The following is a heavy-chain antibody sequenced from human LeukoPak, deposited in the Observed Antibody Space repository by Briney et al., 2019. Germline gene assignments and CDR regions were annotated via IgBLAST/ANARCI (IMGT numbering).Heavy chain of an antibody. CDR1: GGSISSGGYC. CDR2: IYYSGST. V-gene: IGHV4-31*03. D-gene: IGHD1-26*01. Sequence: SETLSLTCTVSGGSISSGGYCWSWIRQHPGKGLEWIGYIYYSGSTYYNPSLKSRVTISVDTSKNQFSLKLSSVTAADTAVYYCASWGGELNYKSPFDYWGQGTLVTVSS. CDR3: ASWGGELNYKSPFDY. J-gene: IGHJ4*02.